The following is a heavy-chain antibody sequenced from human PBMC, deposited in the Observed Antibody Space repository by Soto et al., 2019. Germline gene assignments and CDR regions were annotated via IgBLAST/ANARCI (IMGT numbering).Heavy chain of an antibody. D-gene: IGHD2-2*01. CDR1: GGSISSYY. J-gene: IGHJ5*02. CDR2: IYYSGST. CDR3: ARDLRNVVVPAAFNWFDP. Sequence: SETLSLTCTVSGGSISSYYWSWIRQPPGKGLEWIGYIYYSGSTNYNPSLKSRVTISVDTSKNQFSLKLSSVTAADTAVYYCARDLRNVVVPAAFNWFDPWGQGTLVTVSS. V-gene: IGHV4-59*01.